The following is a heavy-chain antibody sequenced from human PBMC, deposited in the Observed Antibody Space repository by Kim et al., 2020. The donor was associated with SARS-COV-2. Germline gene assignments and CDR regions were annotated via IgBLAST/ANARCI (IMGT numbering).Heavy chain of an antibody. CDR1: GFTFSSYA. Sequence: GGSLRLSCATSGFTFSSYAMPWVRQDPGKGLEWVANINGDGSDKYYADSVKGRFTISRDNAKNSLYLQMNSLRVEDTALYYCARQRVWGLGTMVTVSS. J-gene: IGHJ3*01. CDR3: ARQRV. CDR2: INGDGSDK. V-gene: IGHV3-7*03. D-gene: IGHD6-25*01.